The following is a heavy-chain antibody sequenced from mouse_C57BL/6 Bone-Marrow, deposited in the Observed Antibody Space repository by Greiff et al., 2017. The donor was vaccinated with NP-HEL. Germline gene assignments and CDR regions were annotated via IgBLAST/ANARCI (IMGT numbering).Heavy chain of an antibody. D-gene: IGHD2-1*01. CDR2: ISNGGGST. J-gene: IGHJ4*01. V-gene: IGHV5-12*01. CDR1: GFTFSDYY. CDR3: ASPRNYDAMDY. Sequence: EVKVVESGGGLVQPGGSLKLSCAASGFTFSDYYMYWVRQTPEKRLEWVAYISNGGGSTYYPDTVKGRFTISRVNAKNTLYLQMSRLKSEDTAMYYCASPRNYDAMDYWGQGTSVTVSS.